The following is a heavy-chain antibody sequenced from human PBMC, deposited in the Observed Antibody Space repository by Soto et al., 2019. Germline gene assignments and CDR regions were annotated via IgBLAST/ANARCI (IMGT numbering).Heavy chain of an antibody. CDR1: GYTFTSYD. V-gene: IGHV1-8*01. Sequence: ASVKVSCKASGYTFTSYDINWVRQATGQGLEWMGWMNPNSGNTGYAQKFQGRVTMTRNTSISTAYMELSSLRSEDTAVYYCAHQVGDYSSTSCYAAFDIWGQGTMVTVSS. CDR2: MNPNSGNT. J-gene: IGHJ3*02. CDR3: AHQVGDYSSTSCYAAFDI. D-gene: IGHD2-2*01.